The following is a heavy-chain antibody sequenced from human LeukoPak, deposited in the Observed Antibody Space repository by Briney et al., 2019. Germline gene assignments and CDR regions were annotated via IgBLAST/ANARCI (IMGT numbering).Heavy chain of an antibody. V-gene: IGHV4-4*02. Sequence: PSETLSLTCAVSGDSISSGNWWSWVRQPPGKGLEWIGEISHSGSTNYNPSLKSRVTISVDTSKNQFSLKLSSVTAADTAVYYCASRELGNDSSGYYYVSWFDPWGQGTLVTVSS. J-gene: IGHJ5*02. CDR1: GDSISSGNW. CDR2: ISHSGST. D-gene: IGHD3-22*01. CDR3: ASRELGNDSSGYYYVSWFDP.